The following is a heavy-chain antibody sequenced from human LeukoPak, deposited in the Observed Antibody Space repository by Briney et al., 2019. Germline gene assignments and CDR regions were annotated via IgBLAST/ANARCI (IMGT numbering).Heavy chain of an antibody. Sequence: PGGSLRLSCAASGFTFSGSAMHWVRQASGKGLEWVGRIRSKANSYATAYAASVKGRFTISRDDSKNTAYLQMNSLKTEDTAVYYCTSSPNYYDTPFDIWGQGTMVTVSS. CDR3: TSSPNYYDTPFDI. J-gene: IGHJ3*02. D-gene: IGHD3-22*01. V-gene: IGHV3-73*01. CDR1: GFTFSGSA. CDR2: IRSKANSYAT.